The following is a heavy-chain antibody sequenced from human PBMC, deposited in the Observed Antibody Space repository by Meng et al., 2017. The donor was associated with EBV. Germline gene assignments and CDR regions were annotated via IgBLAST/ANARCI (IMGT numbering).Heavy chain of an antibody. CDR1: GFTFSSYA. CDR3: AKDLAGGIAVDY. CDR2: ISGSGGST. J-gene: IGHJ4*02. Sequence: GQLLGSGGGMVRPGGSLGLSCAAFGFTFSSYAMSWVRQAPGKGLEWVSAISGSGGSTYYADSVKGRFTISRDNSKNTLYLQMNSLRAEDTAVYYCAKDLAGGIAVDYWGQGTLVTVSS. D-gene: IGHD6-13*01. V-gene: IGHV3-23*01.